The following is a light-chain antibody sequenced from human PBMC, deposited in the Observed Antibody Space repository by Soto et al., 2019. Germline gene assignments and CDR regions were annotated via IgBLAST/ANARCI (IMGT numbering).Light chain of an antibody. CDR2: GAS. Sequence: EIVLTQSPGTLSLSPGERATLSCRASQSVSSSYLAWYQQKPGQAPRLLIYGASSRATGIPDRFSGSGSGTDFTLTISRLEPEVFAVYYCQQYGSSQYTFSQGTKLEIK. CDR1: QSVSSSY. CDR3: QQYGSSQYT. V-gene: IGKV3-20*01. J-gene: IGKJ2*01.